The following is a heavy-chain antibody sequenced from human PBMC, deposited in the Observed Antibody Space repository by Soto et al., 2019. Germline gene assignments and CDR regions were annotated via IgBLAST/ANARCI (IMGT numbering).Heavy chain of an antibody. CDR1: GGSISSSSYY. CDR3: ARHEGLRFLEWLSSFRFDP. D-gene: IGHD3-3*01. V-gene: IGHV4-39*01. CDR2: IYYSGST. J-gene: IGHJ5*02. Sequence: NHSETLSLACAVSGGSISSSSYYWGWIRQPPGKGLEWIGSIYYSGSTYYNPSLKSRVTISVDTSKNQFSLKLSSVTAADTAVYNCARHEGLRFLEWLSSFRFDPWGQGTLVTVSS.